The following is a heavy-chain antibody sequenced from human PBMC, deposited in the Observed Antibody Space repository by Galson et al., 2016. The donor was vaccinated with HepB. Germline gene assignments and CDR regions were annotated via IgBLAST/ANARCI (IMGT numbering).Heavy chain of an antibody. CDR3: ARGFRLGDLSSPREGDAFDM. CDR2: ISGSGGST. Sequence: SLRLSCAASGFTFSSYAMSWVRQAPGKGLEWVSAISGSGGSTYYADSVKGRFTISRDNSKNTLYLQMNSLRAEDTAVYYCARGFRLGDLSSPREGDAFDMWGQGTMVTVSS. D-gene: IGHD3-16*02. J-gene: IGHJ3*02. V-gene: IGHV3-23*01. CDR1: GFTFSSYA.